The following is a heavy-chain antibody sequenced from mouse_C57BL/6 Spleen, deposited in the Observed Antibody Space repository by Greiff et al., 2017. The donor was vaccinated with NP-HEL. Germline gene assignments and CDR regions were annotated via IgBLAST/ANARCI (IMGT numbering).Heavy chain of an antibody. CDR2: IWSGGSS. CDR3: AKRYGSRDWYFDV. Sequence: QVQLQQSGPGLVAPSQSLSITCTVSGFSLTNYGVDWVRQPPGKGLEWLGVIWSGGSSNYNSALMSRLSISKDNSKSQVFLKMNSLQTDDSAMYYCAKRYGSRDWYFDVWGTGTTVTVSS. J-gene: IGHJ1*03. CDR1: GFSLTNYG. D-gene: IGHD1-1*01. V-gene: IGHV2-9*01.